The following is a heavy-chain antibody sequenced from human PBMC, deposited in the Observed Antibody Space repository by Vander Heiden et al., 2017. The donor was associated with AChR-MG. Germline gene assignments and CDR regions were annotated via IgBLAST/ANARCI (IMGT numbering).Heavy chain of an antibody. CDR3: ARDTSLGFDP. Sequence: QVQLVESGGGGVQPGRSLRLPCAASGFTFSSYAMHWVRQAPGKGLEWVAVISYDGSNKYYADSVKGRFTISRDNSKNTLYLQMNSLRAEDTAVYYCARDTSLGFDPWGQGTLVTVSS. J-gene: IGHJ5*02. V-gene: IGHV3-30-3*01. D-gene: IGHD2-2*01. CDR1: GFTFSSYA. CDR2: ISYDGSNK.